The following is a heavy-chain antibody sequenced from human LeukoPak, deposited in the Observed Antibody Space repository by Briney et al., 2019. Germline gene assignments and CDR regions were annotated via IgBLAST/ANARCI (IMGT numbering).Heavy chain of an antibody. J-gene: IGHJ4*02. Sequence: PGGSLRLSCAASEFTFSSYTLNWVRQAPGRGLEWISSISGTTTYIYYADSLKGRLTISRDNAKNSLYLQMNSLRAEDTAVYYCARGNNYHGSGSSYYFDYWGQGTLVTVSS. CDR2: ISGTTTYI. D-gene: IGHD3-10*01. CDR3: ARGNNYHGSGSSYYFDY. V-gene: IGHV3-21*01. CDR1: EFTFSSYT.